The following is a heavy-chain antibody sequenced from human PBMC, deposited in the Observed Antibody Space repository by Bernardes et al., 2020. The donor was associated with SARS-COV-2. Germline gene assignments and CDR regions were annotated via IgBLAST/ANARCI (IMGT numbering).Heavy chain of an antibody. D-gene: IGHD2-15*01. CDR2: FDPEDGET. CDR3: ATAVVVAATANWFDP. CDR1: GYTLTELS. J-gene: IGHJ5*02. Sequence: ASVKVSCKVSGYTLTELSMHWVRQAPGKGLEWMGGFDPEDGETIYAQKFQGRVTMTEDTSTDTAYMELSSLRSEDTAVYYCATAVVVAATANWFDPWGQGTLVTVSS. V-gene: IGHV1-24*01.